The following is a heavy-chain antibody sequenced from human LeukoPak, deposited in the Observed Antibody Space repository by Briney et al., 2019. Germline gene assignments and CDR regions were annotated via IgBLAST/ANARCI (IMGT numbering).Heavy chain of an antibody. J-gene: IGHJ5*02. CDR2: ISGSGGST. V-gene: IGHV3-23*01. CDR1: GFTFSSYA. CDR3: VKGPFSTSCYSCRVSELLGGNWFDP. D-gene: IGHD2-2*01. Sequence: GGSLRLSCAASGFTFSSYAMSWVRQAPGKGLEWVSAISGSGGSTYYADSVKGRFTISRDNSKNTLYLQMNSLRAEDTAVYYCVKGPFSTSCYSCRVSELLGGNWFDPWGQGTLVTVSS.